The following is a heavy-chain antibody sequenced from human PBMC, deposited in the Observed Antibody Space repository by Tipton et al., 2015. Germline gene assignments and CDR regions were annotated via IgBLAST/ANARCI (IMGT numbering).Heavy chain of an antibody. J-gene: IGHJ4*02. V-gene: IGHV4-39*07. Sequence: TLSLTCSVSGGSISSSSYVWGWIRQPPGKGLEWLGTIDYSGSTSHNPSLMSRVSISVDKSKNQFSLKLTSVTAADTAVYYCACQDYDSLTRDYQTVDYWGQGTLVTVSS. CDR1: GGSISSSSYV. D-gene: IGHD3-9*01. CDR2: IDYSGST. CDR3: ACQDYDSLTRDYQTVDY.